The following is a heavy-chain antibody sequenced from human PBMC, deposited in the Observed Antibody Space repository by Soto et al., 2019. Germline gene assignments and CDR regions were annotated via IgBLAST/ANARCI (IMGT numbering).Heavy chain of an antibody. Sequence: GAAGKLSCKARVYTFTGYGIRWVRQASGQGLEWMGWISGYNGNTKYAQKLQGRVTMTTDTSTSTAYMELRSLRSDDTAVYYCAREWDDSRLIDYWG. CDR2: ISGYNGNT. D-gene: IGHD3-22*01. J-gene: IGHJ4*01. V-gene: IGHV1-18*04. CDR1: VYTFTGYG. CDR3: AREWDDSRLIDY.